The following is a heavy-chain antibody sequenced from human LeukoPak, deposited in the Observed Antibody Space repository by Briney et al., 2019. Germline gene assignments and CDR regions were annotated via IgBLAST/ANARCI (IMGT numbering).Heavy chain of an antibody. Sequence: GGSLRLSCAASGFTFSSYAMSWVRQAPGKGLEWVSSISSSSSYIYYADSVKGRFTISRDNAKNSLYLQMNSLRAEDTAVYYCARDLLPYSSSLGSYYGIDVWGQGTTVTVSS. CDR1: GFTFSSYA. V-gene: IGHV3-21*01. CDR2: ISSSSSYI. CDR3: ARDLLPYSSSLGSYYGIDV. D-gene: IGHD6-13*01. J-gene: IGHJ6*02.